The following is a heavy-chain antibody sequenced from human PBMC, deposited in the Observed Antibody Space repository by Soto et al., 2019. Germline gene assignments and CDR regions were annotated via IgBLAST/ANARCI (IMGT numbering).Heavy chain of an antibody. CDR3: ARDNVEDGYNSVDY. CDR2: ISYDGSNK. CDR1: GFTFSSYA. J-gene: IGHJ4*02. V-gene: IGHV3-30-3*01. Sequence: QVQLVESGGGVVQPGRSLRLSCAASGFTFSSYAMHWVRQAPGKGLEWVAVISYDGSNKYYADSVKGRFTISRDNSKNTLYLQMNSLRAEDTAVYYCARDNVEDGYNSVDYWGQGTLVTVSS. D-gene: IGHD5-12*01.